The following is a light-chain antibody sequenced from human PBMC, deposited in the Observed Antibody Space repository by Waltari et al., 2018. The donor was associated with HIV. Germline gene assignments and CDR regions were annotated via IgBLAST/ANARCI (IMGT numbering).Light chain of an antibody. CDR1: ASKIGTLH. J-gene: IGLJ3*02. CDR2: DND. CDR3: GTCDASLNLPEV. Sequence: SALTQQRSVSAAPGQKVTISCPGSASKIGTLHVSWYQHFPGTPPKLSIFDNDDGHSGVPGRFSAPKSGTSATQDITGVQTRDEAEYYYGTCDASLNLPEVFSAETRLTGL. V-gene: IGLV1-51*01.